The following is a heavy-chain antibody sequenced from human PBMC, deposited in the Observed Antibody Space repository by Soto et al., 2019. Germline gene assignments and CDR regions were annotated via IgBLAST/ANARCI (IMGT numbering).Heavy chain of an antibody. Sequence: QVQLQQWGAGLLKPSETLSLTCAVYGGSFSGYQWSWIRQTPGKGLEWIGGINDSGDINYNPSLKSRVTILVDSPKKQISLRLSSVTAADTAVYSCARGLILWFGELTRRGGYYYYVDVRGKGTTVTVSS. CDR1: GGSFSGYQ. J-gene: IGHJ6*03. CDR3: ARGLILWFGELTRRGGYYYYVDV. V-gene: IGHV4-34*01. CDR2: INDSGDI. D-gene: IGHD3-10*01.